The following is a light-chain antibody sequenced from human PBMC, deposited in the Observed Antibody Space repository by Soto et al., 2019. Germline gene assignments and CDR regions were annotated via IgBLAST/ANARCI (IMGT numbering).Light chain of an antibody. CDR2: GVS. Sequence: EIVMTQSPATLSVSPGERATLSCRASQSVSSKLAWFQQKPGQAPSLLIYGVSTRATGVPVRFSGSGSGTEFTLTISRLEPEDVAVYYCQQYNNWPRTFGQGTKVDIK. CDR3: QQYNNWPRT. J-gene: IGKJ1*01. CDR1: QSVSSK. V-gene: IGKV3-15*01.